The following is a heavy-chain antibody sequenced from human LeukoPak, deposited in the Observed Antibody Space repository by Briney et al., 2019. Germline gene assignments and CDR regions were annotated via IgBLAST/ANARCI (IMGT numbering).Heavy chain of an antibody. Sequence: ASVKVSCKASGYTFTSYYMHWVRQTPGQGLEWMGIINPSRGSTSYAQKFQGRVTMTRDTSTSTVYMELSSLRSEDTAVYYCARTPRDCSGGSCYPSDAFDIWGQGTMVTVSS. J-gene: IGHJ3*02. CDR1: GYTFTSYY. CDR2: INPSRGST. D-gene: IGHD2-15*01. V-gene: IGHV1-46*01. CDR3: ARTPRDCSGGSCYPSDAFDI.